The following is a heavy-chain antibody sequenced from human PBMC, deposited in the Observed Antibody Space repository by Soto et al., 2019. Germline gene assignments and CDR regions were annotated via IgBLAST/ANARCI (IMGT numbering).Heavy chain of an antibody. Sequence: GGSLRLSCAASGFTFSSYGMHWVRQAPGKRLEWVAVISYDGSNKYYADSVKGRFTISRGNSKNTLYLQMNSLRAEDTAVYYCAKESSDFWSGYYTGCYFDYWGQGTLVTVPQ. V-gene: IGHV3-30*18. CDR1: GFTFSSYG. D-gene: IGHD3-3*01. CDR3: AKESSDFWSGYYTGCYFDY. J-gene: IGHJ4*02. CDR2: ISYDGSNK.